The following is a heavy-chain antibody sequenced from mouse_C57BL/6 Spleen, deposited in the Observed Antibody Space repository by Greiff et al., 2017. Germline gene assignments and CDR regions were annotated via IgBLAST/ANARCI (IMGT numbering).Heavy chain of an antibody. J-gene: IGHJ4*01. V-gene: IGHV3-3*01. Sequence: EVKVEESGPSLVRPSQTLSLTCTATGFSINSDCYWFWIRQFPGNKLEYIGYTFYSGITYYNPSLESRTYITRDTSKNQFSLKLSSVTTEDTATYYCARLRRDYYAMDYWGQGTSVTVSS. CDR3: ARLRRDYYAMDY. CDR2: TFYSGIT. CDR1: GFSINSDCY. D-gene: IGHD2-12*01.